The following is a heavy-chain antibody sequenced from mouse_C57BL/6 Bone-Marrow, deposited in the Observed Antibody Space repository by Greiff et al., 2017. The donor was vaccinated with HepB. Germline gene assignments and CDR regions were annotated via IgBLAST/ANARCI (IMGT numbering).Heavy chain of an antibody. J-gene: IGHJ2*01. V-gene: IGHV1-61*01. D-gene: IGHD1-1*01. CDR3: AVRYFDY. CDR2: IYPSDSET. Sequence: QVHVKQPGAELVRPGSSVKLSCKASGYTFTSYWMDWVKQRPGQGLEWIGNIYPSDSETHYNQKFKDKATLTVDKSSSTAYMQLSSLTSEDSAVYYCAVRYFDYWGQGTTLTVSS. CDR1: GYTFTSYW.